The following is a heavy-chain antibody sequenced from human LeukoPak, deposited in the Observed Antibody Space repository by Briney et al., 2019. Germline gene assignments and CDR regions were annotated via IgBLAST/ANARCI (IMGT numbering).Heavy chain of an antibody. Sequence: GGSLRLSCAASGFTFSSYEMNWVRQAPGKGLEWVSVIYSGGSTYYADSVKGRFTISRDNSKNTLYLQMNSLRAEDTAVYYCARSPMVRGVTYWDYWGQGTLVTVSS. CDR2: IYSGGST. J-gene: IGHJ4*02. CDR1: GFTFSSYE. V-gene: IGHV3-66*01. D-gene: IGHD3-10*01. CDR3: ARSPMVRGVTYWDY.